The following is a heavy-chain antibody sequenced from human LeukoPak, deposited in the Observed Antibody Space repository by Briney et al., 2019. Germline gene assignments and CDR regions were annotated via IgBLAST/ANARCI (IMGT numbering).Heavy chain of an antibody. CDR2: ISSGDNT. V-gene: IGHV3-23*01. CDR1: GFTFSTNA. Sequence: GGSLRLSCAASGFTFSTNAMSWVRRAPGKGLEWVSGISSGDNTYYVDSVKGRFTISRDNSKNTLFLQMNSLRAEDTAVYYCAKDFEGRLQPLDYWGQGTLVTVSS. J-gene: IGHJ4*02. CDR3: AKDFEGRLQPLDY. D-gene: IGHD5-24*01.